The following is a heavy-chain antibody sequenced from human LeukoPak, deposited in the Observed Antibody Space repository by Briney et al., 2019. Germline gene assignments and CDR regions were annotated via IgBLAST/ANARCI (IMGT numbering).Heavy chain of an antibody. CDR2: IYYSGST. CDR1: GGSISSYY. V-gene: IGHV4-59*01. CDR3: ARNYYDSSGYYYHGMDV. Sequence: KPSETLSLTCTVSGGSISSYYWSWIRQPPGKGLEWIGYIYYSGSTNYNPSLKSRVTISVDTSKNQFSLKLSSVTAADTAVYYCARNYYDSSGYYYHGMDVWGQGTTVTVSS. J-gene: IGHJ6*02. D-gene: IGHD3-22*01.